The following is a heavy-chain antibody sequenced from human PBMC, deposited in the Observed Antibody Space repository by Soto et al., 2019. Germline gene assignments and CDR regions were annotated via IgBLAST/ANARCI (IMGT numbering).Heavy chain of an antibody. D-gene: IGHD5-18*01. CDR3: ARDNAGPGYSYGPAKKTYYYYGMDV. V-gene: IGHV3-21*01. Sequence: GGSLRLSCAASGFTFSSYSMNWVRQAPGKGLEWVSSISSSSSYIYYADSVKGRFTISRDNAKNSLYLQMNSLRAEDTAVYYCARDNAGPGYSYGPAKKTYYYYGMDVWGQGTTVTVSS. J-gene: IGHJ6*02. CDR1: GFTFSSYS. CDR2: ISSSSSYI.